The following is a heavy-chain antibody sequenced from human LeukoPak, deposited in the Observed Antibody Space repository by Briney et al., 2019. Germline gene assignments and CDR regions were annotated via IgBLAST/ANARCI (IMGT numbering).Heavy chain of an antibody. V-gene: IGHV3-48*03. D-gene: IGHD1-1*01. CDR3: AREGWNDDLDY. CDR2: IISSGKTI. CDR1: AFTFSSYE. J-gene: IGHJ4*02. Sequence: QSGGSLRLSCAASAFTFSSYEMNWVRQAPGKGLEWVSYIISSGKTIYYADSVRGRFTISRDNAKNSLYLQMNSLRAEDTAVYYCAREGWNDDLDYWGQGTLVTVSS.